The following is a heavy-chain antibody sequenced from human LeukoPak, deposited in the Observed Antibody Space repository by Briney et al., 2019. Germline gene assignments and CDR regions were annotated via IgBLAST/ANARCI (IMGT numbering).Heavy chain of an antibody. CDR1: GGSISSYY. J-gene: IGHJ4*02. Sequence: SETLSLTCTVSGGSISSYYWSWIRQPPGKGLEWIGYMYLGGSSNYNPSLKSRVTISVDTSKNQLSLNLNSVTAADTAVYYCTRASRGYSYGFAEYWGQGTLSPSP. D-gene: IGHD5-18*01. CDR2: MYLGGSS. V-gene: IGHV4-59*01. CDR3: TRASRGYSYGFAEY.